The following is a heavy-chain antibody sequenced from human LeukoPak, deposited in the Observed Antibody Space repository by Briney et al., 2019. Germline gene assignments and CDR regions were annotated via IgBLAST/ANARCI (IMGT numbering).Heavy chain of an antibody. J-gene: IGHJ4*01. CDR2: FFLKGST. CDR1: GYSITSAYY. CDR3: ARVARCTSCFDVDY. D-gene: IGHD2-2*01. V-gene: IGHV4-38-2*02. Sequence: SETLSLTCTVSGYSITSAYYWGWIRQPPGKGLEWIGSFFLKGSTYYNPSLKSRVTISVDTSKNQFSLTLSSVTAADTAVYYCARVARCTSCFDVDYWGHGTLVTVSS.